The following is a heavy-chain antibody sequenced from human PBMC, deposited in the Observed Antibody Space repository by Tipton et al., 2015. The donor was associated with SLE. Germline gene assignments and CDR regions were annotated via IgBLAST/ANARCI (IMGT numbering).Heavy chain of an antibody. J-gene: IGHJ4*02. CDR3: ARYSRGSLDS. D-gene: IGHD1-26*01. CDR2: ISDGSST. Sequence: SLRLSCAASGFTFSSYATNWVRQAPGKGLVWVSRISDGSSTTYADSVRGRFTISRDNAKNTLYLQMNSLRAEDTAVYYCARYSRGSLDSWGQGTLVTVSS. V-gene: IGHV3-74*03. CDR1: GFTFSSYA.